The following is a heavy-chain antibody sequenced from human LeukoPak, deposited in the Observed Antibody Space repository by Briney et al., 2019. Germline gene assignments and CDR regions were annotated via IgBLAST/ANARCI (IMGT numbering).Heavy chain of an antibody. CDR1: GFTFTTYS. Sequence: GGPLRLSCLASGFTFTTYSMHWVRQAPAKGLELLSTINLKGDDTYYADSVKGRFTISRDNSRKTLYLQMSSLRAEDTAVYYCVKDLRGGGYYTGFDNWGQGTLVTVSP. V-gene: IGHV3-64D*09. CDR2: INLKGDDT. D-gene: IGHD3-10*01. CDR3: VKDLRGGGYYTGFDN. J-gene: IGHJ5*02.